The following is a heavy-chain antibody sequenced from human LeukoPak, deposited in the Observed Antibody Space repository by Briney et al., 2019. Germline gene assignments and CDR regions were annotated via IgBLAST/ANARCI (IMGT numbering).Heavy chain of an antibody. CDR2: MNPSGFSI. CDR3: ARNSSYGNDY. D-gene: IGHD3-10*01. V-gene: IGHV1-46*01. J-gene: IGHJ4*02. CDR1: GYTFTSYY. Sequence: GSSVQVSCKASGYTFTSYYMHWVRQAPGQGLEWMGIMNPSGFSISYAQKFQGRVTMTSDMSTSTVYMELSSLSSEDTAVYYCARNSSYGNDYWGQGTLVTVSS.